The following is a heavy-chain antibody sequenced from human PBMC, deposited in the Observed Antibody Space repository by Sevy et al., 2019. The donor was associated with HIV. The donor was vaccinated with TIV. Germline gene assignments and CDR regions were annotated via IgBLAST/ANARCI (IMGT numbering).Heavy chain of an antibody. CDR2: INPNSGGT. D-gene: IGHD3-22*01. CDR1: GYTFTGYY. J-gene: IGHJ4*02. CDR3: ARAEETGRYYYDSSGYYQYYFDY. Sequence: ASVKVSCKASGYTFTGYYMHWVRQAPGQGLAWMGWINPNSGGTNYAQKFQGRVTMTRDTSISTAYMELSRLRSDDTAVYYCARAEETGRYYYDSSGYYQYYFDYWGQGTLVTVSS. V-gene: IGHV1-2*02.